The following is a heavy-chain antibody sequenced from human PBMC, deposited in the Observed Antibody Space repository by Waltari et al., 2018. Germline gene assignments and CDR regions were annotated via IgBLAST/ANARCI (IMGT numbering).Heavy chain of an antibody. D-gene: IGHD2-15*01. CDR2: ISYGGSNK. Sequence: QVQLVESGGGVVQPGRSLRLSCAASGFTFSNYGMHWVRQAPGKGLECVASISYGGSNKSYADAVKGRFTISRDNSKNPLYLQMSSLRVEDTALYYCAKDDGGIGGYSYNWRLLGLDYWGQGTLVTVSS. CDR3: AKDDGGIGGYSYNWRLLGLDY. V-gene: IGHV3-30*18. J-gene: IGHJ4*02. CDR1: GFTFSNYG.